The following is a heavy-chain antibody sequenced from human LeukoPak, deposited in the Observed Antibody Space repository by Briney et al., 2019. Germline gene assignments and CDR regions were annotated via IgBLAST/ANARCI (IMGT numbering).Heavy chain of an antibody. D-gene: IGHD6-19*01. V-gene: IGHV3-74*01. J-gene: IGHJ4*02. Sequence: GGPLRLSCAASGFTFSSYCLHWVRQAPAKGLVWVSRINSDGSSTSYADPVKGRITISRDNAKNTLYLQMNRLRAEDTAVYYCARDPGYSSGWYYFDYWGQGTLVTVSS. CDR2: INSDGSST. CDR1: GFTFSSYC. CDR3: ARDPGYSSGWYYFDY.